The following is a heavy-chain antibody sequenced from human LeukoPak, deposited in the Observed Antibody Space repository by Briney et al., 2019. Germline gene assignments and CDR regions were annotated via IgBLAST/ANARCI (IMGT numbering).Heavy chain of an antibody. CDR2: IYYSGST. CDR3: ASYTIFGVVSDAFDI. CDR1: GGSISSYY. Sequence: PSETLSLTCTVSGGSISSYYWSWIRQPPGKGLGWIGYIYYSGSTNYNPSLKSRVTISVDTSKNQFSLKLSSVTAADTAVYYCASYTIFGVVSDAFDIWGQGTMVTVSS. V-gene: IGHV4-59*01. J-gene: IGHJ3*02. D-gene: IGHD3-3*01.